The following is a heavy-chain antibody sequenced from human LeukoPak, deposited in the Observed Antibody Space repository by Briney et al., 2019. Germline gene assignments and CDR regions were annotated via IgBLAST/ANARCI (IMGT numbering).Heavy chain of an antibody. CDR3: ARVAFAYYDYVWGTP. D-gene: IGHD3-16*01. V-gene: IGHV3-21*01. J-gene: IGHJ5*02. CDR1: GFTFSSYS. Sequence: GGSLRLSCAASGFTFSSYSMNWVRQAPGKGLEWVSSISSSSSYIYYADSVKGRFTISRDNAKNSLYLQMNSLRAEDTAVYYCARVAFAYYDYVWGTPWGQGTLVTVSS. CDR2: ISSSSSYI.